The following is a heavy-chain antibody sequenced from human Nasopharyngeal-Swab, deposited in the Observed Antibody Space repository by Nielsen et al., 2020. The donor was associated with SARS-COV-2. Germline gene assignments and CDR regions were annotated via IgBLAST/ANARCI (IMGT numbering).Heavy chain of an antibody. Sequence: IRQPPGKGLEGVTVIYSGGSTYYADSVKGRFTISRDNSKNTLYLQMNSLRAEDTAVYYCARTQYYDILTGYYYYYYYMDVWGKGTTVTVSS. J-gene: IGHJ6*03. V-gene: IGHV3-53*01. CDR3: ARTQYYDILTGYYYYYYYMDV. D-gene: IGHD3-9*01. CDR2: IYSGGST.